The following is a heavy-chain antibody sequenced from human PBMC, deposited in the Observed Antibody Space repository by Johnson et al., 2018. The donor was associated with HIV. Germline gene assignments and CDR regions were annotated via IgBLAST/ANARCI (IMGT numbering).Heavy chain of an antibody. D-gene: IGHD3-22*01. CDR3: AREIVDAFDI. CDR2: ISYDGSNK. V-gene: IGHV3-30-3*01. Sequence: QVQLVESGGGVVQPGRSLRLSCAASGFTFSSYAMHWVRQAPGKGLEWVAVISYDGSNKYYADSVKGRFTISRDNSKNTLYLQMNSLRAEDTAVYYCAREIVDAFDIWGQGTMVTVSS. J-gene: IGHJ3*02. CDR1: GFTFSSYA.